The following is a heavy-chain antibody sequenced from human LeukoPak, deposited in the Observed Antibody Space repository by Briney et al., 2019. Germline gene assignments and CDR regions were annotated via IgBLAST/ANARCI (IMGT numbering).Heavy chain of an antibody. V-gene: IGHV4-39*01. D-gene: IGHD2-2*01. CDR3: ASLPLSYYYYYMDV. J-gene: IGHJ6*03. CDR2: IYYSGST. CDR1: GGPISSSNYY. Sequence: SETLSLTCTVSGGPISSSNYYWGWIRQPPGKGLEWIGTIYYSGSTYYNPSLKSRVTISGDTSKSQFSLKLTSVTAADTAVYYCASLPLSYYYYYMDVWGKGTTVTVSS.